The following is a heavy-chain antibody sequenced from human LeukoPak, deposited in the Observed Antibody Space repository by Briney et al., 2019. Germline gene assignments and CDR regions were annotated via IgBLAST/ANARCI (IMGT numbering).Heavy chain of an antibody. CDR2: IYYTGST. CDR1: GGSISSLY. J-gene: IGHJ4*02. V-gene: IGHV4-59*08. D-gene: IGHD6-6*01. CDR3: ARHRAYSSSSPFDY. Sequence: SQTLSLTCPVSGGSISSLYSSWIRHPPGKGLEWLGYIYYTGSTNYNPSLKSRVTMFVDMSKNQFSLRLSSVTAADTAVYYCARHRAYSSSSPFDYWGQGTLVTVSS.